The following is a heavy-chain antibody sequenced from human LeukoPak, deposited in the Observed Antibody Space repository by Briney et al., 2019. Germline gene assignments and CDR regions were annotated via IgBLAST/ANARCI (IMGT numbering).Heavy chain of an antibody. Sequence: GGSLRLSCAASGFTFSSYAMSWVRQAPGKGLEWVSAISGSGGSTYYADSVKGRFTISRDNCKNTLYLQMNSLRAEDTAVYYCAKGYCSGGSCYSSDWFDPWGQGTLVTVSS. V-gene: IGHV3-23*01. CDR2: ISGSGGST. J-gene: IGHJ5*02. CDR1: GFTFSSYA. D-gene: IGHD2-15*01. CDR3: AKGYCSGGSCYSSDWFDP.